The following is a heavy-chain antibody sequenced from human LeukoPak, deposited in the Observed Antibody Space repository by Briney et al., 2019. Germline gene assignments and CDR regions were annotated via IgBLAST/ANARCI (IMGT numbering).Heavy chain of an antibody. J-gene: IGHJ4*02. Sequence: GGSLRLSCAASGFTFSSYGMHWVRQAPGKGLEWVANINPDGSEKYYVDSVKGRFTISRDNAKNSLYLQMNSLRAEDTAVYYCARNMITFGGVITYWGQGTLVTVSS. CDR3: ARNMITFGGVITY. CDR1: GFTFSSYG. CDR2: INPDGSEK. D-gene: IGHD3-16*02. V-gene: IGHV3-7*01.